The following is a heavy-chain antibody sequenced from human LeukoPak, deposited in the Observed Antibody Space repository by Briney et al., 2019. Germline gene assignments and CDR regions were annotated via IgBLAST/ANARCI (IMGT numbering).Heavy chain of an antibody. Sequence: SVKVSCKASGGTFSSYAISWVRQAPGQGLEWMGGIIPIFGTANYAQKFQGRVTITADESTSTAYMELSSLRSEDTAVYYCARKGYCSGGSCPRYFDYWGQGTLVTVSS. V-gene: IGHV1-69*13. CDR1: GGTFSSYA. D-gene: IGHD2-15*01. CDR2: IIPIFGTA. CDR3: ARKGYCSGGSCPRYFDY. J-gene: IGHJ4*02.